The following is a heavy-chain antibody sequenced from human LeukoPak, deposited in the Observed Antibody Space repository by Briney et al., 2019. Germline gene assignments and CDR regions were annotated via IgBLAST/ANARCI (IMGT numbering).Heavy chain of an antibody. CDR1: GYTFTAYY. Sequence: ASVKLSCKASGYTFTAYYIHWVRQAPGQGLEWMGWIDANSGDTKYAQKFQGRITISRDTSIGTAYLELSSLISDDTAVYYCASEAFCAGGRCYLQRVSSWGPGTLVTVSS. CDR2: IDANSGDT. D-gene: IGHD2-15*01. J-gene: IGHJ5*02. V-gene: IGHV1-2*02. CDR3: ASEAFCAGGRCYLQRVSS.